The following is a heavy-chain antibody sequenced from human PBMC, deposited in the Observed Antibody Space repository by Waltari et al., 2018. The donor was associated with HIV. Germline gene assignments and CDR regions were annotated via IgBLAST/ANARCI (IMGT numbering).Heavy chain of an antibody. CDR1: GFTFSASA. Sequence: EVQLVESGGGLVQPGGSLRVSCAASGFTFSASAIHWVRQASGKGLEWVGRIRSRSNRYATAYGASVKGRFTVSRDDSKNTAYLQMNNLKTEDTAVYYCTRALAYWGQGTLVTVSP. J-gene: IGHJ4*02. V-gene: IGHV3-73*02. D-gene: IGHD3-16*01. CDR3: TRALAY. CDR2: IRSRSNRYAT.